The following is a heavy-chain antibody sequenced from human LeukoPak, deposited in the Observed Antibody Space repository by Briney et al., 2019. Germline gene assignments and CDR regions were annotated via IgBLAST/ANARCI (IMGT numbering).Heavy chain of an antibody. J-gene: IGHJ4*02. V-gene: IGHV3-33*01. D-gene: IGHD3-3*01. Sequence: GRSLRLSYAASGFTFNNYGMHWVRQAPGKGLEWVAVIWYDGNKKYYTDSVKGRFTISRDNSNNRLYLQINSLRDEDTALYYCARGDHYQTSGYSLDYWGQGTPVTVSS. CDR3: ARGDHYQTSGYSLDY. CDR1: GFTFNNYG. CDR2: IWYDGNKK.